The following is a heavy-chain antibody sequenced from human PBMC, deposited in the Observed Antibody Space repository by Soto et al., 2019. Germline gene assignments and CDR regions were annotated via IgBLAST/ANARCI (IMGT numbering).Heavy chain of an antibody. CDR2: IIPIFGTA. CDR1: GGTFSSYA. Sequence: ASVKVSCKASGGTFSSYAISWVRQAPGQGLEWMGGIIPIFGTANYAQKFQGRVTITADESTSTAYMELSSLRSEDTAVYYCARVVYDILTGYYYYGMDVWGQGTTVTVS. V-gene: IGHV1-69*13. D-gene: IGHD3-9*01. J-gene: IGHJ6*02. CDR3: ARVVYDILTGYYYYGMDV.